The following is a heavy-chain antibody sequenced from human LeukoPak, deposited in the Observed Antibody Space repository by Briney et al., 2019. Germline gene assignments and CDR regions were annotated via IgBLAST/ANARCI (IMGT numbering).Heavy chain of an antibody. CDR2: INHSGST. CDR1: GGSFSGYY. V-gene: IGHV4-34*01. J-gene: IGHJ3*02. CDR3: ARGLEYYDSSTYAFDI. Sequence: PSETLSLTCAVYGGSFSGYYWSWIREPPRKGLEWIGEINHSGSTNYNPSLKSRVTISVDTSKNQFSLKLSSVAAADTAVYYCARGLEYYDSSTYAFDIWGQGTMVTVSS. D-gene: IGHD3-22*01.